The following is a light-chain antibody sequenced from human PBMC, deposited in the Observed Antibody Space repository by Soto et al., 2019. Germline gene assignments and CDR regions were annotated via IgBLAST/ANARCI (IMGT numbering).Light chain of an antibody. Sequence: QSVLTQPPSVSVSPGLSVAISCSGTSSDVGSYNRVSWYQQPPGTAPKLMIYDVSNRPSGVPDRFSGSKSGNTASLTISGLQAEDEADYYCSSFTTSSTYVFGTGTKVTVL. CDR2: DVS. J-gene: IGLJ1*01. CDR3: SSFTTSSTYV. V-gene: IGLV2-18*02. CDR1: SSDVGSYNR.